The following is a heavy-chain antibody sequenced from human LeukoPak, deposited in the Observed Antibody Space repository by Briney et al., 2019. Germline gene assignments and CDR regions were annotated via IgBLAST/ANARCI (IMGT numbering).Heavy chain of an antibody. J-gene: IGHJ6*03. Sequence: SVKVSCKASGGTFSSYAICWVRQAPGQGLEWMGGIIPIFGTANYAQKFQGRVTITTDESTSTAYMELSSLRSEDTAVYYCARESRHDSSGYFPYYYYYYMDVWGKGTTVTVSS. CDR3: ARESRHDSSGYFPYYYYYYMDV. CDR1: GGTFSSYA. CDR2: IIPIFGTA. D-gene: IGHD3-22*01. V-gene: IGHV1-69*05.